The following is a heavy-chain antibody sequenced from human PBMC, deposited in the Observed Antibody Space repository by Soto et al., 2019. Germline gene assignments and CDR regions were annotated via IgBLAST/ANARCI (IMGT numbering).Heavy chain of an antibody. CDR1: GYTFTSYG. J-gene: IGHJ4*02. D-gene: IGHD2-2*01. CDR2: ISAYNGNT. V-gene: IGHV1-18*01. CDR3: ARQSLGSSTSINFDY. Sequence: ASVKVSCKASGYTFTSYGISWVRQAPGQGLEWMGWISAYNGNTNYAQKLQGRVTMTTDTSTSTAYMELRSLRSDDTAVYYCARQSLGSSTSINFDYWGQRTLVTVSS.